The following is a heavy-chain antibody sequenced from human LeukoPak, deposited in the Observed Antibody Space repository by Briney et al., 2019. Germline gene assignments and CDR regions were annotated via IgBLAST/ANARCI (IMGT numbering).Heavy chain of an antibody. CDR1: GGTISSSNYY. CDR3: ARRGINYNYFDY. J-gene: IGHJ4*02. CDR2: IYYSGST. Sequence: SENLSLTCTGSGGTISSSNYYWGWIRQPPGKGLERIGSIYYSGSTYYNPSLKGRVTISVDTSKDQFSLKLRSVTAADTAVYYCARRGINYNYFDYWGQGSLVTVSS. V-gene: IGHV4-39*01. D-gene: IGHD5-24*01.